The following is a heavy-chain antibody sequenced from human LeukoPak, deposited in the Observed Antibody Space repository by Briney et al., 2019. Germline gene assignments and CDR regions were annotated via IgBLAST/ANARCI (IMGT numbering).Heavy chain of an antibody. V-gene: IGHV3-30*02. CDR2: ILYDVSDK. CDR3: AKGIYSGYDYYFDY. Sequence: GGSLRLSCAASGFSFSSYGMRSVRQAPGKGLGWVALILYDVSDKYYADSVKGGFTISRDNTKNTLYLQMYSLRAEDTALYYCAKGIYSGYDYYFDYWGQGTLVTVSS. D-gene: IGHD5-12*01. CDR1: GFSFSSYG. J-gene: IGHJ4*02.